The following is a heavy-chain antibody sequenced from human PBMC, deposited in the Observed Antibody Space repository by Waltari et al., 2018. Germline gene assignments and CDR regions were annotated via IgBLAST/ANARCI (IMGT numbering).Heavy chain of an antibody. CDR3: ARGSSSSSAHDAFDI. Sequence: EVQLVESGGGLIQPGGSLRLSCAASGFTVSSNYMSWVRQAPGKGLEWVSVIYSGGSTYYAASVKGRFTISRDNSKNTLYLQMNSLRAEDTAVYYCARGSSSSSAHDAFDIWGQGTMVTVSS. J-gene: IGHJ3*02. CDR1: GFTVSSNY. V-gene: IGHV3-53*01. CDR2: IYSGGST. D-gene: IGHD6-6*01.